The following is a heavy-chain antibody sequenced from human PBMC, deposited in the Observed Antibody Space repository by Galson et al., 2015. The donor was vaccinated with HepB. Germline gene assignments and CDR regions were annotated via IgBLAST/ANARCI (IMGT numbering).Heavy chain of an antibody. D-gene: IGHD5-24*01. Sequence: SVKVSCKASGYTFTGYYIHWVRQAPGQGLEWMGWINPNSGGTNYAQNFQGRVTMTRDTSISTAYMELSRLKSNDTAVFYCARGRPTEVKMGVPNWFDPWGQGTLVTVSS. CDR2: INPNSGGT. CDR1: GYTFTGYY. V-gene: IGHV1-2*02. CDR3: ARGRPTEVKMGVPNWFDP. J-gene: IGHJ5*02.